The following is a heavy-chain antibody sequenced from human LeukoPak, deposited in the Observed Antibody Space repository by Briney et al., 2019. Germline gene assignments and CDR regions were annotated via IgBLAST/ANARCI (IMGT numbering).Heavy chain of an antibody. CDR3: ARVPSGSRWTHYYYYYMDV. V-gene: IGHV4-39*01. CDR2: IYYSGST. J-gene: IGHJ6*03. D-gene: IGHD6-13*01. Sequence: PSETLSLTCTVSGVSISSSSYYWGWIRQPPGKGLEWIGSIYYSGSTYYNPSLKSRVTISVDTSKNQFSLRLSSVTAADTAVYYCARVPSGSRWTHYYYYYMDVWGKGTTVTVSS. CDR1: GVSISSSSYY.